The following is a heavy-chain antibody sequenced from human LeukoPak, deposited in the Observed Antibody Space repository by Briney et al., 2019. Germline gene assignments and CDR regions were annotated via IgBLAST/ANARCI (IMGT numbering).Heavy chain of an antibody. D-gene: IGHD1-26*01. CDR2: IYTSGST. CDR1: GGSISSGSYY. CDR3: ARYSGSYPHDAFDI. J-gene: IGHJ3*02. Sequence: SETLSLTCTVSGGSISSGSYYWSWIRQPAGKGLEWIGRIYTSGSTNYNPSLKSRVTISVDTSKNQFSLKLSSVTAADTAVYYCARYSGSYPHDAFDIWGQGTMVTVSS. V-gene: IGHV4-61*02.